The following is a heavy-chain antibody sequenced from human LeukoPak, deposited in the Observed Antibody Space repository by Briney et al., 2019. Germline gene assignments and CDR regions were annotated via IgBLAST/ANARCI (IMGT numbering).Heavy chain of an antibody. J-gene: IGHJ4*02. D-gene: IGHD5-18*01. CDR1: GFTFSGFW. Sequence: GGSLRLSCAVSGFTFSGFWMSWSRQAPGKGLEWVASINSDGSEGYYADVVKGRFTISRDNAKNSLYLQINSLRAEDTAVYYCARAAGYSNDYWGQGTLVTVSS. V-gene: IGHV3-7*03. CDR3: ARAAGYSNDY. CDR2: INSDGSEG.